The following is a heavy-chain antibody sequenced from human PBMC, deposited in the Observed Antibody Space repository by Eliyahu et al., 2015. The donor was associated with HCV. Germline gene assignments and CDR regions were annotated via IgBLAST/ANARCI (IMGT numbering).Heavy chain of an antibody. CDR3: ARDYGDPRGYYYGMDV. D-gene: IGHD4-17*01. J-gene: IGHJ6*02. CDR1: SYA. Sequence: SYAISWVRQAPGQGLEWMGGIIPIFGTANYAQKFQGRVTITADESTSTAYMELSSLRSEDTAVYYCARDYGDPRGYYYGMDVWGQGTTVTVSS. V-gene: IGHV1-69*01. CDR2: IIPIFGTA.